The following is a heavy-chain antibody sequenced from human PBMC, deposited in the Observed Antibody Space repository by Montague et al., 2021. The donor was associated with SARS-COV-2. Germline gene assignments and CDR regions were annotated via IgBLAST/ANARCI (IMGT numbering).Heavy chain of an antibody. CDR1: GGSINSFY. V-gene: IGHV4-59*01. CDR2: VYYTGGT. Sequence: SETLSLTCSISGGSINSFYWNWIRQSPGKGLEWIGYVYYTGGTNYNPSLKSRATISVDTSKNQFSLTVGSVTAADTTVYYCARAGGGSSYNYYGLDVWGQGITVTVSS. J-gene: IGHJ6*02. D-gene: IGHD2-15*01. CDR3: ARAGGGSSYNYYGLDV.